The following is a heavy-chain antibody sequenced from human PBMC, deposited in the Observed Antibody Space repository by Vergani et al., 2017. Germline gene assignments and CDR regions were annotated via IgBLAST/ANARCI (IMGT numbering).Heavy chain of an antibody. CDR3: ATATVNKFRFSYYYYYYMDV. CDR1: GGIFSSYA. V-gene: IGHV1-69*13. Sequence: QVQLVQSGAEVRKPGSSVKVSCKASGGIFSSYAISWVRPAPGQGLEWMGGIIPLFGTTNYAQKFQGRVTITADESTITAYMELSSLRSEDTAVYYCATATVNKFRFSYYYYYYMDVWGKGTTVTVSS. D-gene: IGHD4-11*01. CDR2: IIPLFGTT. J-gene: IGHJ6*03.